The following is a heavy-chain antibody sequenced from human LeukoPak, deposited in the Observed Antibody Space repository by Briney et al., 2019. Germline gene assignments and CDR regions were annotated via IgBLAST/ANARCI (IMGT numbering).Heavy chain of an antibody. J-gene: IGHJ6*02. Sequence: GGSLRLSCAASGFSFSIYWMHWARQAPGRGMVLAARMNSDGSSPTYAHSVKGRLTISRDNAKNTLNLQMNSLRDEDTAVYNCARTGKPPAGRGVTARYYGMDVWGQGTTVTVSS. D-gene: IGHD3-10*01. V-gene: IGHV3-74*01. CDR2: MNSDGSSP. CDR1: GFSFSIYW. CDR3: ARTGKPPAGRGVTARYYGMDV.